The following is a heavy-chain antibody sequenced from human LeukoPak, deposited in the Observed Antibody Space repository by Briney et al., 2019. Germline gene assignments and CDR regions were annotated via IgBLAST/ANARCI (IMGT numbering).Heavy chain of an antibody. V-gene: IGHV4-4*07. Sequence: RPSETLSLTCTVSGGYISNYFWNWIRQPAGKGLEWIGHMYTSGSTNYNPSLKSRVTMSVDTSKNQFSLKLSSVTAADTAVYYCARVFIVVVPAAIGNWFDPWGQGTLATVSS. CDR1: GGYISNYF. J-gene: IGHJ5*02. D-gene: IGHD2-2*01. CDR3: ARVFIVVVPAAIGNWFDP. CDR2: MYTSGST.